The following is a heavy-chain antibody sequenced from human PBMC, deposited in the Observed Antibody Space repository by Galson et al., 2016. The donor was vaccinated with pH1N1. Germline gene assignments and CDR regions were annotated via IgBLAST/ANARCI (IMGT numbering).Heavy chain of an antibody. V-gene: IGHV3-7*01. Sequence: SLRLSCAASGFIFSDYWMSWVRQAPGKGLEWVAKITQDGSRKYYVDSMKGRCTISRDNAKNTLSLQMNSLRVEDTALYYCATEDYYTSLYWGRGILVTVSS. CDR2: ITQDGSRK. J-gene: IGHJ4*02. CDR3: ATEDYYTSLY. CDR1: GFIFSDYW. D-gene: IGHD1-26*01.